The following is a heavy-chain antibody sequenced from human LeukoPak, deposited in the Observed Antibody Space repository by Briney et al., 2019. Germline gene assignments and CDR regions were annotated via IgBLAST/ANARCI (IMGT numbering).Heavy chain of an antibody. CDR3: ARVAGDYSGSYYYYYYMDV. D-gene: IGHD1-26*01. J-gene: IGHJ6*03. V-gene: IGHV4-59*01. CDR1: GGSISSYY. Sequence: PSETLSLTCTVSGGSISSYYWSWIRQPPGKGLEWIGYIYYSGSTNYNPSLKSRVTISVDTSKNQFSLKLSSVTAADTAVYYCARVAGDYSGSYYYYYYMDVWGKGTTVTVSS. CDR2: IYYSGST.